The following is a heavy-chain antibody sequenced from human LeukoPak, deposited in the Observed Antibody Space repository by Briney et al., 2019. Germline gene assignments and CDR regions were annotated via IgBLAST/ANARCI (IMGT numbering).Heavy chain of an antibody. D-gene: IGHD4-23*01. CDR3: AREGYGGNSNYYYYYGMDV. J-gene: IGHJ6*02. V-gene: IGHV1-69*01. CDR1: GGTFSSYA. CDR2: IITIFGTA. Sequence: GASVKVSCKASGGTFSSYAISWVRQAPGQGLEWMGGIITIFGTANYAQKFQGRVTITADESTSTAYMELSSLRSEDTAVYYCAREGYGGNSNYYYYYGMDVWGQGTTVTVSS.